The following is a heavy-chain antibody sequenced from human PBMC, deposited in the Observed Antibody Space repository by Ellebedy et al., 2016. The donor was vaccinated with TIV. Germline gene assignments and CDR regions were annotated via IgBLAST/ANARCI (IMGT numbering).Heavy chain of an antibody. Sequence: AASVKVSCKASGYTFTSYGIGWVRQAPGQGLEWMGWISTYNGNTKYAQRLQGRVTMTTDTSTSTAYMELRSLRSDDTAVYYCARDLAAGKQYYYYYGMDAWGQGTTVTVSS. CDR2: ISTYNGNT. CDR3: ARDLAAGKQYYYYYGMDA. V-gene: IGHV1-18*01. CDR1: GYTFTSYG. D-gene: IGHD6-13*01. J-gene: IGHJ6*02.